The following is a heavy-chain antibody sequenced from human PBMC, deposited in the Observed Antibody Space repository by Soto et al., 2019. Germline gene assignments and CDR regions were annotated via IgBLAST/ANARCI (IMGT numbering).Heavy chain of an antibody. CDR3: ARQRGIAVPGFSA. D-gene: IGHD6-19*01. V-gene: IGHV4-34*01. J-gene: IGHJ5*02. CDR2: VNHRGST. Sequence: QVQLQQWGAGLLKPSETLSLTCGVSGGSLTGYYWSWIRQPPGKGLEWSGEVNHRGSTNYNPAVWSGVTLSLDPSKQQVSLRMRSVTAADTAVYFCARQRGIAVPGFSAWGQGTLVTVSS. CDR1: GGSLTGYY.